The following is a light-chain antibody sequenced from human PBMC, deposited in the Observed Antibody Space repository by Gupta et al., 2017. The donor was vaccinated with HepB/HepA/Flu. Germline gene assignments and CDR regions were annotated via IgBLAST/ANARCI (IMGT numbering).Light chain of an antibody. CDR3: SSYSSISTVI. CDR1: SSDVAGYNY. V-gene: IGLV2-14*03. Sequence: QSALTQPASVSGSPGQSITISCTGTSSDVAGYNYVSWYQQHPGKAPKLLIYDVTNRPSGVSNRLSGSKSGNAASLTISGLQAEDEGDYYCSSYSSISTVIFGGGTELTVL. J-gene: IGLJ2*01. CDR2: DVT.